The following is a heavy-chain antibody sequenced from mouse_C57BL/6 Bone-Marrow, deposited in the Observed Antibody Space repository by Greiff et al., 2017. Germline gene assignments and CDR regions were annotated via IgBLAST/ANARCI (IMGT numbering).Heavy chain of an antibody. CDR3: ARSAYPVAMDY. CDR1: GYSITSGYD. J-gene: IGHJ4*01. D-gene: IGHD2-10*01. Sequence: EVKLQESGPGMVKPSQSLSLTCTVTGYSITSGYDWHWIRHFPGNKLECMDYISYSGSTNYNPSLKSRISITHDTSKNHFFLKLNSVTTEDTATYYCARSAYPVAMDYWGQGTSVTVSA. V-gene: IGHV3-1*01. CDR2: ISYSGST.